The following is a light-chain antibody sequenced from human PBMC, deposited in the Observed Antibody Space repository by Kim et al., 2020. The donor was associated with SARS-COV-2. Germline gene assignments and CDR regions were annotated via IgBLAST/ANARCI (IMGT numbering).Light chain of an antibody. V-gene: IGLV2-14*01. CDR1: SSDVSGYKY. CDR3: SSYIRGSTNYV. CDR2: EVS. J-gene: IGLJ1*01. Sequence: QSMPISCTGASSDVSGYKYVSWYQQHPGKAPKLVIYEVSNRPSGVSNRFSGSKSGNTASLTISGLQAEDEADYYCSSYIRGSTNYVFGTGTKVTVL.